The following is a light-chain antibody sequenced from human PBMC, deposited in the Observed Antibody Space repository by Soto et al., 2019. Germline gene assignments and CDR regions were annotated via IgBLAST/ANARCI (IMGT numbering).Light chain of an antibody. J-gene: IGKJ2*01. CDR3: QHYESSPPSYT. Sequence: EIVLTQSPGTLSLSPGERATLSCRASQSLTSTYLAWYQQKPGQAPRLLIYGASSRATGVPDRFSGSGSGTDLTLTISSLEPEEFAVYYCQHYESSPPSYTFGQGTKLEIK. CDR1: QSLTSTY. CDR2: GAS. V-gene: IGKV3-20*01.